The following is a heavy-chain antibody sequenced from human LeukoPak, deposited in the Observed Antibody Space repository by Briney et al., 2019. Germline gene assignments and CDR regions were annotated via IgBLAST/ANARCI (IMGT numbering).Heavy chain of an antibody. Sequence: GGSLRLSCAASGFTFSIYGMSWVRQAPGKGLEWVSAISASGDSTYYADSVKGRFTVSRDNSKNTVYLQMNSLRAEDTAVYYCAKGPRTVRFGDRHKGMFDYWGQGTLVTVSS. D-gene: IGHD3-10*01. CDR2: ISASGDST. CDR3: AKGPRTVRFGDRHKGMFDY. V-gene: IGHV3-23*01. CDR1: GFTFSIYG. J-gene: IGHJ4*02.